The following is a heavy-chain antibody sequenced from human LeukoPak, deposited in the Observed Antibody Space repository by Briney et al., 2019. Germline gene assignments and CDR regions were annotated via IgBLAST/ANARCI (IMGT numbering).Heavy chain of an antibody. CDR1: GFTFSSYA. J-gene: IGHJ4*02. D-gene: IGHD6-19*01. Sequence: GGSLRLSCAASGFTFSSYAMSWVRQAPGNGLEWVSAISGSGGSTYYADSVKGRFTISRDNSKNTLYLQMNSLRAEDTAVYYCAKSSTKQCLVQGIFDYWGQGTLVTVSS. CDR2: ISGSGGST. V-gene: IGHV3-23*01. CDR3: AKSSTKQCLVQGIFDY.